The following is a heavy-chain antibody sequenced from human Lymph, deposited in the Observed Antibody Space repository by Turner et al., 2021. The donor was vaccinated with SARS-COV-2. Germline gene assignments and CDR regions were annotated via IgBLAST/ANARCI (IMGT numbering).Heavy chain of an antibody. CDR2: IYSGGST. CDR1: GFIASSNY. J-gene: IGHJ4*02. V-gene: IGHV3-53*01. CDR3: ARVLPYGDYFDY. Sequence: EVQLVESGGGLNQPVGSLRLSCAASGFIASSNYMSWVRQAPGKGLEWVSLIYSGGSTYYADSVKGRFTISRDNSKNTLYLQMNRLRAEDTAVYYWARVLPYGDYFDYWGQGTLVTVSS. D-gene: IGHD4-17*01.